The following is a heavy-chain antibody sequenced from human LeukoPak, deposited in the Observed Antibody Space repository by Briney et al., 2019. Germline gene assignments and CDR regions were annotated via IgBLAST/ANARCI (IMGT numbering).Heavy chain of an antibody. V-gene: IGHV4-34*01. J-gene: IGHJ4*02. Sequence: SEALSLPFAVYGGSFSCYYWSWIRPPPGKGLGWSGVINHSGSTNYNPSLKRRVTISVDTSKNQFSLKLSSVTAADTAVYYCARGSYDSHPLWGQGTLVTVSS. CDR3: ARGSYDSHPL. D-gene: IGHD3-3*01. CDR2: INHSGST. CDR1: GGSFSCYY.